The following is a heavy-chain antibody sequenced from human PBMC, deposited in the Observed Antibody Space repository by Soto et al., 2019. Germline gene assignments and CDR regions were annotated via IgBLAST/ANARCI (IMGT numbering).Heavy chain of an antibody. Sequence: GGSLRLSCAASGFTFSGSAMHWVRQASGKGLEWVGRIRSKANSYATAYAASVKGRFTISRDDSKNTAYLQMNSLKTEDTAVYYCTRPGPVGATISLDYWGQGTLVTVSS. CDR3: TRPGPVGATISLDY. CDR1: GFTFSGSA. V-gene: IGHV3-73*01. D-gene: IGHD1-26*01. J-gene: IGHJ4*02. CDR2: IRSKANSYAT.